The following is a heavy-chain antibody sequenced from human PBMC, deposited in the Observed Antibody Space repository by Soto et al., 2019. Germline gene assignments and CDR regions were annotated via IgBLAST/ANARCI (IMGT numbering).Heavy chain of an antibody. J-gene: IGHJ4*02. CDR2: INHSGST. D-gene: IGHD1-26*01. CDR1: VGSFSGYY. Sequence: SEPLSLTCAVYVGSFSGYYWRWIRQPPGKGLEWIGEINHSGSTNYNPSLKSRVTISVDTSKNQFSLKLSSVTAADTAVYYCARLPGATGVLNFDYWGQGTLVT. V-gene: IGHV4-34*01. CDR3: ARLPGATGVLNFDY.